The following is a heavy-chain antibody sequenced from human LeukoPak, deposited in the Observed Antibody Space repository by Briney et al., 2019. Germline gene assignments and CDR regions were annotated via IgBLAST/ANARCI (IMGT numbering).Heavy chain of an antibody. J-gene: IGHJ4*02. V-gene: IGHV1-24*01. CDR1: GYTLTELS. CDR2: FDPEDGET. Sequence: ASVKVSCKVSGYTLTELSMHWVRQAPGKGLEWMGGFDPEDGETIYAQKFQGRVTMTEDTSTDTAYMELSSLRPEDTAVYYCATAQTPRRYSSSPLLGYWGQGTLVTVSS. D-gene: IGHD6-13*01. CDR3: ATAQTPRRYSSSPLLGY.